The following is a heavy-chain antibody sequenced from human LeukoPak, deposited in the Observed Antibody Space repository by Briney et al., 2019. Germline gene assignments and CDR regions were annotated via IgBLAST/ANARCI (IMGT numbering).Heavy chain of an antibody. CDR1: GFTFSSYS. D-gene: IGHD6-19*01. CDR3: ARVQDLSGWDRIDY. J-gene: IGHJ4*02. Sequence: GGSLRLSCAASGFTFSSYSMNWVRQAPGKGLEWVSSISSSSSYIYYADSVKGRFTISRDNAKNSLYLQMNSLRAEDTAVYYCARVQDLSGWDRIDYWGQGTLVTVSS. V-gene: IGHV3-21*01. CDR2: ISSSSSYI.